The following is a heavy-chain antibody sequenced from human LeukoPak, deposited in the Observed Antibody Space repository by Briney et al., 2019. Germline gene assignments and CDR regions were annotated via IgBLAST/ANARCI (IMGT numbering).Heavy chain of an antibody. D-gene: IGHD3-9*01. J-gene: IGHJ4*02. CDR3: ATGYPGGY. CDR2: ISWNSGSI. V-gene: IGHV3-9*01. CDR1: GFSFDDYA. Sequence: ALRLSCAASGFSFDDYAMHWVRQAPGKGLEWVSGISWNSGSIGYSDSVKGRFTISRDNAKNSLYLQMNSLRAEDTALYYCATGYPGGYWGQGTLVTVSS.